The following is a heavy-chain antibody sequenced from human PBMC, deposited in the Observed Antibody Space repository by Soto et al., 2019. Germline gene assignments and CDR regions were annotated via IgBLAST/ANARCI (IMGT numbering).Heavy chain of an antibody. V-gene: IGHV1-69*12. D-gene: IGHD1-1*01. CDR2: IIPIFGTA. CDR1: GGTFSSYA. J-gene: IGHJ2*01. CDR3: ARDKGLGWNPWYFDL. Sequence: QVQLVQSGAEVKKPGSSVKVSCKASGGTFSSYAISWVRQAPGQGLEWMGGIIPIFGTANYAQKFQGRVTITADEATMRAYMELSSLSSEDTAVYYCARDKGLGWNPWYFDLWGRGTLVTVSS.